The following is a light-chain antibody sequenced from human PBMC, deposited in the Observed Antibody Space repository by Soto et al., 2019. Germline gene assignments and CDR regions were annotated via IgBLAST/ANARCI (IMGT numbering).Light chain of an antibody. V-gene: IGKV3-15*01. CDR3: QQYDNWPRT. CDR1: QSVRSN. CDR2: DAS. J-gene: IGKJ1*01. Sequence: EKVMTQSPATLSVSPGERANLPFGASQSVRSNVAWYQQKPGQPPRLLIYDASTRATGIPSRFSGSGSGTEFTLTISSLKSEDFAVYYCQQYDNWPRTFGQGTKVDIK.